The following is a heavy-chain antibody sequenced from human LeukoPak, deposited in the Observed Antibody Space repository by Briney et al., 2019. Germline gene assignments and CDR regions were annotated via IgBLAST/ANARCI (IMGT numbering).Heavy chain of an antibody. CDR2: VFYSGST. CDR1: GGSMSSSSYY. CDR3: ARHTPFWSGYSYYFDY. V-gene: IGHV4-39*01. Sequence: SETLSLTCTVSGGSMSSSSYYWGWIRQPPGKGLEGVGSVFYSGSTYYNPSLKSRVTISVDTSKNQFSLKLSSVTAADTAVYYCARHTPFWSGYSYYFDYWGQGTLVTVSS. D-gene: IGHD3-3*01. J-gene: IGHJ4*02.